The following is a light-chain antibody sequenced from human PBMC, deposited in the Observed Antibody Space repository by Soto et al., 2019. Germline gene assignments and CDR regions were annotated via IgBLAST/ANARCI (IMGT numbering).Light chain of an antibody. V-gene: IGLV2-23*01. J-gene: IGLJ1*01. CDR2: EGS. CDR1: SSDVGGYNL. CDR3: CSYAGSSTLV. Sequence: QSALTQPASVSGSPGQSITISCTGTSSDVGGYNLVSWYQQHPGKAPKLMIYEGSKRPSGVANRFSGSKSGNTASLTISGLQADDEADYYCCSYAGSSTLVFGTGTKVTVL.